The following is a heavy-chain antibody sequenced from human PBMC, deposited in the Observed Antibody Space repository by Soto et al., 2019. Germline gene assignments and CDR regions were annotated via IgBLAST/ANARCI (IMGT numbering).Heavy chain of an antibody. Sequence: PGGSLRLSCAASGFIFSSYWMTWVRQVPGKGLEWVANIRPDGRASNYVDSVRGRFTISRDNAKNSLYLQMNSLRAEDTAVYYCARVAYWGPGTQVTVSS. CDR3: ARVAY. J-gene: IGHJ4*02. CDR2: IRPDGRAS. V-gene: IGHV3-7*01. CDR1: GFIFSSYW.